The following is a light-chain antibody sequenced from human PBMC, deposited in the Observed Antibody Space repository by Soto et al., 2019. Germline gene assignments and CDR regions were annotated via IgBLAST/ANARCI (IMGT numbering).Light chain of an antibody. CDR1: QSINSE. J-gene: IGKJ2*01. Sequence: EIVMTQSPATLSLSPGERAALSCRASQSINSELAWYQQQPGQPPRLLIYGASTRATGVPARFTGSESGSEFTLTISGLQSEDFAVYYCQPRHNWPLTFGQGTRLEI. CDR3: QPRHNWPLT. CDR2: GAS. V-gene: IGKV3-15*01.